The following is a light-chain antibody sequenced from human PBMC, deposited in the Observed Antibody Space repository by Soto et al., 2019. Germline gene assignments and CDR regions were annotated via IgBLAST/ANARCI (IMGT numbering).Light chain of an antibody. CDR2: DVS. J-gene: IGKJ4*01. CDR3: QQFNTYPALT. Sequence: AIQLTQSPSSLAAYVGDSVTITCLASQGISSALAWYQQKPGKSPNLLIYDVSSLESGVPSRFSGSGSGTDFTLTISSLQPEDFATYYCQQFNTYPALTFGGGTKVEIK. V-gene: IGKV1-13*02. CDR1: QGISSA.